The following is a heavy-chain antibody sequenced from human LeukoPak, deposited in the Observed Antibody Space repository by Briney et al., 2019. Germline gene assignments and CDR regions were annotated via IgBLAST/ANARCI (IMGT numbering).Heavy chain of an antibody. D-gene: IGHD3/OR15-3a*01. CDR2: INHSGST. V-gene: IGHV4-34*01. CDR3: ARQTGSGLFILP. CDR1: GGSFSGHY. J-gene: IGHJ4*02. Sequence: ASETLSLTCSVYGGSFSGHYWSWIRQPPGKGLEWIGEINHSGSTNYNPSLKSRVAISVDTSKNQFSLRLTSVTAADTAVYYCARQTGSGLFILPGGQGTLVTVSS.